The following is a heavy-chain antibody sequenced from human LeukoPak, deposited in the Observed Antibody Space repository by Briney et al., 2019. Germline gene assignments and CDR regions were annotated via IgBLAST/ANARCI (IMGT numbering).Heavy chain of an antibody. CDR2: INWNGGST. J-gene: IGHJ4*02. CDR1: GFTVNRNG. CDR3: ATAFSRYGGRGFAY. V-gene: IGHV3-20*04. Sequence: GGSLRLACAAAGFTVNRNGISWVRQAPGKGREWVSGINWNGGSTGYADSVKGRFTISRDNAKNSLYLQMNSLRAEATALYYCATAFSRYGGRGFAYCGQAPLVTASS. D-gene: IGHD4-23*01.